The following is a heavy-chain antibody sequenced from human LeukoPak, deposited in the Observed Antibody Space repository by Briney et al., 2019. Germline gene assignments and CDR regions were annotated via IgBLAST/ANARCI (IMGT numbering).Heavy chain of an antibody. CDR3: ARGVAAAYYYMDI. V-gene: IGHV4-59*01. CDR1: GGSISSYY. D-gene: IGHD6-13*01. Sequence: PSETLSLTXTVSGGSISSYYWSWIRQPPGKGLEWIGYIYYSGSTNYNPSLKSRVTISVDTSKNQFSLKLSSVTAADTAVYYCARGVAAAYYYMDIWGKGTTVTVSS. CDR2: IYYSGST. J-gene: IGHJ6*03.